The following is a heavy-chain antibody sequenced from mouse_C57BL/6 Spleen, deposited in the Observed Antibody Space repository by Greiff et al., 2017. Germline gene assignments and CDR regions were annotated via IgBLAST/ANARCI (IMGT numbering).Heavy chain of an antibody. V-gene: IGHV1-55*01. CDR2: IYPGSGST. CDR3: ARCYGNYEYFDV. Sequence: VQLQQPGAELVKPGASVKMSCKASGYTFTSYWITWVKQRPGQGLEWIGDIYPGSGSTNYNEKFKSKATLTVDTSSSTAYMQLSSLTSEDSAVYYCARCYGNYEYFDVWGTGTTVTVSS. J-gene: IGHJ1*03. CDR1: GYTFTSYW. D-gene: IGHD2-1*01.